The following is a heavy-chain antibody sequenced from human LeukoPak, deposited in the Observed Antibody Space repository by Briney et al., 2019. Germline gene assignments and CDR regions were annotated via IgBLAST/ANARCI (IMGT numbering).Heavy chain of an antibody. CDR1: GGSISSGGYS. CDR2: IYHSGST. V-gene: IGHV4-30-2*01. CDR3: ARAGTYYDSSGYYGGWFDP. J-gene: IGHJ5*02. D-gene: IGHD3-22*01. Sequence: SETLSLTCAVSGGSISSGGYSWSWIRQPPGKGLEWIGYIYHSGSTYYNPSLKSRVTISVDRSKNQFSLKLSSVTAADTAVYYCARAGTYYDSSGYYGGWFDPWGQGTLVTVSS.